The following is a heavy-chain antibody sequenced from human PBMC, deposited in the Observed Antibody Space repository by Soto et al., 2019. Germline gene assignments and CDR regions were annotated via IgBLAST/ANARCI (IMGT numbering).Heavy chain of an antibody. J-gene: IGHJ4*02. D-gene: IGHD1-1*01. CDR3: VQTTGLPGFDF. CDR1: GFAVSSKY. Sequence: EVQMVGSGGGMIQTGGSLRLSCAASGFAVSSKYMTWVRQAPGKGLVWVSVIYGGGTTYYADSVKGRFTISRDTSKNTLYLQMNSLRAEDTAVYYCVQTTGLPGFDFWGQGTLVTVSS. CDR2: IYGGGTT. V-gene: IGHV3-53*01.